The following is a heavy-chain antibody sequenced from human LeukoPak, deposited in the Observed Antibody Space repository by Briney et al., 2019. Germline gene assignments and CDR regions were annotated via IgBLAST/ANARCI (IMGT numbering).Heavy chain of an antibody. Sequence: SETLSLTGTVSGGSINNYYWTWIRQPPGKGLEWIGWSYYSGSSNYNPSLKSRVTISVDTSNNQFSLKLTSVTAADTAVYYCARIISPGATFDLWGQGTLVTVSS. J-gene: IGHJ4*02. V-gene: IGHV4-59*01. CDR2: SYYSGSS. CDR1: GGSINNYY. CDR3: ARIISPGATFDL. D-gene: IGHD5-12*01.